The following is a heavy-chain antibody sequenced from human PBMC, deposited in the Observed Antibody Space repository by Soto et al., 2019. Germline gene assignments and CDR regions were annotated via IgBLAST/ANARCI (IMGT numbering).Heavy chain of an antibody. CDR3: ATTSNSSSWYYYYYYGMDV. CDR2: IYYSGST. V-gene: IGHV4-39*01. J-gene: IGHJ6*02. Sequence: PSETLSLTCTVSGGSISSSSYYWGWIRQPPGKGLEWIGSIYYSGSTYYNPSLKSRVTISVDTSKNQFSLKLSSVTAADTAVYYCATTSNSSSWYYYYYYGMDVWGQGTTVTVSS. CDR1: GGSISSSSYY. D-gene: IGHD6-13*01.